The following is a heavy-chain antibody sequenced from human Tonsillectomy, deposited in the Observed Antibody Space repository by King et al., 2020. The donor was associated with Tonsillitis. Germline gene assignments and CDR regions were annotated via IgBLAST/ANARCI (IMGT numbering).Heavy chain of an antibody. D-gene: IGHD3-10*01. Sequence: QLQESGPGLVKPSETLSLTCTVSGGSISSYYWSWIRQPPGKGLEWIGYIYYSGSTNYNPSLKSRVTMSVDTSKNQFSLKLSSVTAADTAVYYCAKSRYYGSGNSAFDPWGQGTLVTVCS. V-gene: IGHV4-59*08. CDR3: AKSRYYGSGNSAFDP. CDR1: GGSISSYY. J-gene: IGHJ5*02. CDR2: IYYSGST.